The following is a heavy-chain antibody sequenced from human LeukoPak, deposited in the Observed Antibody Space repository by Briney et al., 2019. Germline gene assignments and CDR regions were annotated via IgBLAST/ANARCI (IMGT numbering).Heavy chain of an antibody. J-gene: IGHJ4*02. V-gene: IGHV3-23*01. CDR1: GFTFSSYA. CDR3: ARVDSSSWYVSNLADY. CDR2: ISGSGGST. D-gene: IGHD6-13*01. Sequence: GGSLRLSCAASGFTFSSYAMSWVRQAPGKGLEWVSAISGSGGSTYYADSVKGRFTISKDNAKNSLYLQMNSLRAEDTAVYYCARVDSSSWYVSNLADYWGQGTLVTVSS.